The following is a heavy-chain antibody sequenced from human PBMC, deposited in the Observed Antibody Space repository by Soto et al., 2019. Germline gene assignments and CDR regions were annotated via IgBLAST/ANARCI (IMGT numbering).Heavy chain of an antibody. V-gene: IGHV3-66*01. CDR2: ISSGGST. J-gene: IGHJ4*02. Sequence: EVQLVESGGGLVQPGGSLRLSCAASGFTVSNFYMTWVRQAPGKGLEWVSVISSGGSTYYADSVKGRFTISRDNSKNTLYLEINSLGAGDTAVYYCARDTFGGAYDFWHGGQGSLVTVSS. D-gene: IGHD3-3*01. CDR1: GFTVSNFY. CDR3: ARDTFGGAYDFWH.